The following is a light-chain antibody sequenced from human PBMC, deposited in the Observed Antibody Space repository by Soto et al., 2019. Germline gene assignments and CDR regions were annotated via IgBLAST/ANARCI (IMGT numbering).Light chain of an antibody. V-gene: IGKV1-39*01. J-gene: IGKJ4*01. CDR2: RSS. CDR3: QQTFSPYVS. Sequence: DIQMTQSPSSLSVSIGDRVIITCRASQSISTYLNWYQYKPGKAPRLVIFRSSTLQSGVPSRFSGRGSGTDFTLTISSLQPEDFATSFCQQTFSPYVSFGGGTRVEI. CDR1: QSISTY.